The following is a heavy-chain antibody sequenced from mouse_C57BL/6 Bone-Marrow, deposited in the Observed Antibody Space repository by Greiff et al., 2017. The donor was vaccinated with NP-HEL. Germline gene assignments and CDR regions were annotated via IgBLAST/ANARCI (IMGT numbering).Heavy chain of an antibody. CDR3: ATSPFAY. J-gene: IGHJ3*01. Sequence: VQLQQSGEEIVRPGASVKLSCTASGFNIKDDYMHWVKQRPEQGLEWIGWIDTENGDTEYASKFQGKATITADTSSNTAYLQLSSLTSEDTAVYSCATSPFAYWGQGTLVTVSA. CDR1: GFNIKDDY. V-gene: IGHV14-4*01. CDR2: IDTENGDT.